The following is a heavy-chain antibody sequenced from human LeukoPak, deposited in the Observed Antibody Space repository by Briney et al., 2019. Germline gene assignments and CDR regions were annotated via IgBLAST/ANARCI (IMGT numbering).Heavy chain of an antibody. Sequence: ASVKVSCKASGYTFTSYAMHWVRQAPGQRLEWMGWINAGNGNTKYSQKFQGRVTITRDTSAGTAYMELSSLRSEDTAVYYCARDGLYSSGWRDFDYWGQGTLVTVSS. D-gene: IGHD6-19*01. J-gene: IGHJ4*02. V-gene: IGHV1-3*01. CDR3: ARDGLYSSGWRDFDY. CDR2: INAGNGNT. CDR1: GYTFTSYA.